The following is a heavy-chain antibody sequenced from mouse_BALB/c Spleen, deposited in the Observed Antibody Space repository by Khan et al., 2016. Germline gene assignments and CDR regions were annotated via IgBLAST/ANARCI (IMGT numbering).Heavy chain of an antibody. J-gene: IGHJ4*01. D-gene: IGHD2-14*01. Sequence: QVQLQQSGAELMKPGDSVKISCKTTGYTFSSYWIEWVKQRPGHGLEWIGEILPGSGSSNYNEKFKDKATFTADTSSNTAFMQLSSLTSEDSAVYCCARSGTTMDYWGQGTSVTVSS. CDR3: ARSGTTMDY. CDR1: GYTFSSYW. V-gene: IGHV1-9*01. CDR2: ILPGSGSS.